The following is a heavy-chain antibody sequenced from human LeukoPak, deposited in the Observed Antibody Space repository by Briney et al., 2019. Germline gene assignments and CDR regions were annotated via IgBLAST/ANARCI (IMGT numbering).Heavy chain of an antibody. V-gene: IGHV3-9*03. CDR3: AKDSRPDYGDYGAPFDY. Sequence: GGSLRLSCAASGFTFDDYAMHRVRQAPGKGLEWVSSIRWNSGSIGYADSVQGRFTISRDNAKNSLYLQMNSLRAEDMAMYYCAKDSRPDYGDYGAPFDYWGQGTLVTVSS. J-gene: IGHJ4*02. CDR2: IRWNSGSI. D-gene: IGHD4-17*01. CDR1: GFTFDDYA.